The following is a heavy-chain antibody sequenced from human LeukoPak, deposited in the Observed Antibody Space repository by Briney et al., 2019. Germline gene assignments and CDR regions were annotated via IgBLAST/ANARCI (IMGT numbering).Heavy chain of an antibody. Sequence: PSETLSLTCTVSGGSISSSSYYWGWIRQPPGKGLEWIGSIYHSGSTYYNPSLKSRVTISVDTSKNQFSLKLSSVTAADMVVYYCTRHQWWLAPRNFDYWGQGTLVTVSS. J-gene: IGHJ4*02. CDR3: TRHQWWLAPRNFDY. D-gene: IGHD2-8*01. CDR2: IYHSGST. V-gene: IGHV4-39*01. CDR1: GGSISSSSYY.